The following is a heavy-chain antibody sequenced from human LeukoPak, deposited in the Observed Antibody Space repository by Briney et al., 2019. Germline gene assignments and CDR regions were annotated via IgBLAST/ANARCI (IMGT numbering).Heavy chain of an antibody. CDR2: IRSKPNNYAT. CDR3: TRVPDYAGDFDY. J-gene: IGHJ4*02. CDR1: GFTFSDSA. D-gene: IGHD4-23*01. V-gene: IGHV3-73*01. Sequence: GGSLRLSCAASGFTFSDSALHWVRQASGKGLEWVGRIRSKPNNYATAYASSVKGRFTISRDDSKNTAYLQMNGLKTEDTAVYFCTRVPDYAGDFDYWGQGTLVTVSS.